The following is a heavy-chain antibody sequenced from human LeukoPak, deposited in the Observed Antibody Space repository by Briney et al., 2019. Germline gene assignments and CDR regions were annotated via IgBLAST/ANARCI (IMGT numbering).Heavy chain of an antibody. D-gene: IGHD2-2*01. CDR1: GYTFTSYG. CDR3: ARDLRLKYCSSISCYSPLGY. Sequence: ASVKVSRMASGYTFTSYGISWVRQAPGQGLEWMGWISANNGNTNYAQKLQGRVTMTTDTSTSTAYMELRSLRSDDTAVYYCARDLRLKYCSSISCYSPLGYWGQGTLVTVSS. J-gene: IGHJ4*02. CDR2: ISANNGNT. V-gene: IGHV1-18*01.